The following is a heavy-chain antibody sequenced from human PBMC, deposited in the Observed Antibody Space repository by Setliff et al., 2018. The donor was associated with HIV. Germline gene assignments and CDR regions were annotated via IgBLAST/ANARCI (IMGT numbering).Heavy chain of an antibody. CDR3: ARENGWLFGWFDP. CDR1: GGSFSDNY. CDR2: IYYSGRT. V-gene: IGHV4-30-4*08. J-gene: IGHJ5*02. D-gene: IGHD3-22*01. Sequence: SETLSLTCAVYGGSFSDNYWTWIRQPPGKALEWVGYIYYSGRTSHSGSTYYNPSVASRITISGDTSKNQFSLKLTSVTAADTAIYYCARENGWLFGWFDPWGQGTPVTVSS.